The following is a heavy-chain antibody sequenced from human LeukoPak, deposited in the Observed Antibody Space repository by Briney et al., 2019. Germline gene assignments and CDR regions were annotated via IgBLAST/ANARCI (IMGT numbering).Heavy chain of an antibody. D-gene: IGHD3-22*01. V-gene: IGHV4-39*07. CDR2: IYYSGST. CDR1: GGSISSSSYY. CDR3: ARGGIRDLSMIVVDMKPFDY. J-gene: IGHJ4*02. Sequence: SETLSLTCSVSGGSISSSSYYWGWIRQPPGKGLEWIGSIYYSGSTNYNPSLKSRVTISVDTSKNQFSLKLSSVTAADTAVYYCARGGIRDLSMIVVDMKPFDYWGQGTLVTVSS.